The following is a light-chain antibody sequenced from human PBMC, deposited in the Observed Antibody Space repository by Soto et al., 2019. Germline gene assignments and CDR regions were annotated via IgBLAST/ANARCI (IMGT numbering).Light chain of an antibody. CDR1: QSVSSN. V-gene: IGKV3-15*01. J-gene: IGKJ4*01. CDR3: QQYNSWPPLT. CDR2: GAS. Sequence: EIVMTQSPATLSVSPGERATLSCRASQSVSSNLAWYQQKPGQAPRLLIYGASTRATDIPARFSGSGSRTEFRLTISSLQSEDFADYYCQQYNSWPPLTFGGGTKVEIK.